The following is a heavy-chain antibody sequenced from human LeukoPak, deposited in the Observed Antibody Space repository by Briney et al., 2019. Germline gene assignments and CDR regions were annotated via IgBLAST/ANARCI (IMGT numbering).Heavy chain of an antibody. Sequence: PGGSLRLSCAASGFTFDNYAMTWVRQAPGKGLEWVSVISGGGGDANYADSVKGRFTISRDNSKSTLYLQMNRLRAEDTAVYYCAKTPKLIRGTPDYWGKGTLVIVSS. CDR2: ISGGGGDA. CDR3: AKTPKLIRGTPDY. V-gene: IGHV3-23*01. D-gene: IGHD3-10*01. J-gene: IGHJ4*02. CDR1: GFTFDNYA.